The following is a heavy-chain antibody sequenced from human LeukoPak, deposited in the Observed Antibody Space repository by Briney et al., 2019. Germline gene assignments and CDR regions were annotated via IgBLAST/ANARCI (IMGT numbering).Heavy chain of an antibody. CDR1: GGTFSTYT. CDR2: IIPILGIA. J-gene: IGHJ4*02. Sequence: SVKVSCKASGGTFSTYTISWVRQAPGQGLEWMGRIIPILGIANYAQKFQGRVTITADKSTSTAYMELSSLRSEDTAVYYCARGPDYTSGGPYLDYWGQGTPVTVSS. V-gene: IGHV1-69*02. CDR3: ARGPDYTSGGPYLDY. D-gene: IGHD3-10*01.